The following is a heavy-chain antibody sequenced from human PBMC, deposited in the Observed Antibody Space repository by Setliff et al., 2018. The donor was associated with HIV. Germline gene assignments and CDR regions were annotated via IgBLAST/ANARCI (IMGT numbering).Heavy chain of an antibody. CDR2: INPNSGNT. CDR1: GYTFTNYY. Sequence: ASVKVSCKASGYTFTNYYMHWVRQAPGQGLEWMGWINPNSGNTGYAQKFQGRVTMTGNTSISTAYMELRSLRSDDTAVYYCARAGGFCNAANCLRSYDAFDIWGQGTTVTVSS. D-gene: IGHD2-15*01. CDR3: ARAGGFCNAANCLRSYDAFDI. J-gene: IGHJ3*02. V-gene: IGHV1-8*02.